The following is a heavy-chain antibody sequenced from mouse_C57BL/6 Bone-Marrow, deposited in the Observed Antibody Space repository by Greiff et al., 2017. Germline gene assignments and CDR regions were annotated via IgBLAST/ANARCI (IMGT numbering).Heavy chain of an antibody. D-gene: IGHD1-1*02. J-gene: IGHJ4*01. Sequence: VQLQQSGAELVKPGASVKLSCTASGFNIKDYYMHWVKQRTEQGLEWIGRIDPGDGDTKYAPKFQGKATITADTSSNTAYLQLSSLTSEDAAVYYCARGGVYYWGRGTSVTVTS. CDR2: IDPGDGDT. CDR3: ARGGVYY. CDR1: GFNIKDYY. V-gene: IGHV14-2*01.